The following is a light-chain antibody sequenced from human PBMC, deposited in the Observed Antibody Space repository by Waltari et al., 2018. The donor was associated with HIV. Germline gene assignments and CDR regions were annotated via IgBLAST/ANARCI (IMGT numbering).Light chain of an antibody. V-gene: IGKV4-1*01. CDR2: WAS. J-gene: IGKJ1*01. Sequence: IVMTHSPDSLTVSLGERATIHCMSSHSLLYASNNKNFLAWYQQKPGQPPQLLINWASTRESVVPDRFSGSGSETGLTLTISSLQAEDVAIYYCHQYDSIPRTFGQGTKLEI. CDR1: HSLLYASNNKNF. CDR3: HQYDSIPRT.